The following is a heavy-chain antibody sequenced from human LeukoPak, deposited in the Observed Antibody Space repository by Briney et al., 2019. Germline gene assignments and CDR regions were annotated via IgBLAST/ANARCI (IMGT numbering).Heavy chain of an antibody. CDR3: ARVRIAAAGTGLYFDY. V-gene: IGHV4-59*01. CDR1: GRSISSYY. D-gene: IGHD6-13*01. Sequence: SETLSLTCTVSGRSISSYYWSWIREPPGKGLEWIGYIYYSWSTNYNASLKSRVTIPVDKSKNQFSLKLSSVTAADTAVYYCARVRIAAAGTGLYFDYWGQGALVTVSS. CDR2: IYYSWST. J-gene: IGHJ4*02.